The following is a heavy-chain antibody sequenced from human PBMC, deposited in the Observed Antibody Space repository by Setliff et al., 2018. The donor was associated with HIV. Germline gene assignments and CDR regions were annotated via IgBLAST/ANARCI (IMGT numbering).Heavy chain of an antibody. J-gene: IGHJ4*01. CDR2: ISPDGNKK. V-gene: IGHV3-7*03. Sequence: LRLSCAASGFTFSDFWMYWVRQAPGKGLEWVANISPDGNKKYYAGSVKGRITISRDNAKNSLYLEMTNVTAEDTAVYYCARPLEYKSGWSVITGSFNYWGHGTLVTVSS. CDR1: GFTFSDFW. D-gene: IGHD6-19*01. CDR3: ARPLEYKSGWSVITGSFNY.